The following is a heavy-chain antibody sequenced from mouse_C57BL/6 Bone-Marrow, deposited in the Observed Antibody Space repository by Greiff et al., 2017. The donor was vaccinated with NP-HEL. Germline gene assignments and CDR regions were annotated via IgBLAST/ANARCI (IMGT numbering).Heavy chain of an antibody. Sequence: EVKLVESGGDLVKPGGSLKLSCAASGFTFSSYGMSWVRQTPDKRLEWVATISSGGSYTYYPDSVKGRFTISRDNAKNTLYLQMSSLKSEDTAMYYCARHGRLRRASWFAYWGQGTLVTVSA. D-gene: IGHD2-2*01. CDR1: GFTFSSYG. V-gene: IGHV5-6*01. J-gene: IGHJ3*01. CDR3: ARHGRLRRASWFAY. CDR2: ISSGGSYT.